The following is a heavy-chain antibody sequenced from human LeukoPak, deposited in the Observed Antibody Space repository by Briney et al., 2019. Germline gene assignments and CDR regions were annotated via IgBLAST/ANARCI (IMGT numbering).Heavy chain of an antibody. CDR2: ISSSSSTI. Sequence: PGGSLRLSCAASGFTFSSYSMNWVRQAPGKGLEWVSYISSSSSTIYYADSVKGRFTISRDNAKNSLCLQMNSLRAEDTAVYYCARTTVTTGRTNWFDPWGQGTLVTVSS. V-gene: IGHV3-48*01. D-gene: IGHD4-17*01. CDR3: ARTTVTTGRTNWFDP. CDR1: GFTFSSYS. J-gene: IGHJ5*02.